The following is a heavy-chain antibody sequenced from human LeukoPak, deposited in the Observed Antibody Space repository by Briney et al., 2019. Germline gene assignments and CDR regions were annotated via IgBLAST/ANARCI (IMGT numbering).Heavy chain of an antibody. Sequence: GGSLRLSCAASGFTFSSYSMKWVRQAPGKGLEWVSSISSSSSYIYYADSVKGRFTISRDNAKNSLYLQMNSLRAEDTAVYYCARLYCSSTSCYAFDYWGQGTLVTVSS. D-gene: IGHD2-2*01. CDR3: ARLYCSSTSCYAFDY. CDR1: GFTFSSYS. CDR2: ISSSSSYI. J-gene: IGHJ4*02. V-gene: IGHV3-21*01.